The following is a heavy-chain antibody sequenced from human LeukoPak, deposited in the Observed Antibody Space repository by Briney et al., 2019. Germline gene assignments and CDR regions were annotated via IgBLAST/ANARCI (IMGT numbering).Heavy chain of an antibody. J-gene: IGHJ4*02. CDR3: AREAAAAN. CDR2: IYSGGST. D-gene: IGHD6-13*01. V-gene: IGHV3-53*01. Sequence: GGSLRLSCAASGFTVSSNYMAWVRPAPGKGLEWVSIIYSGGSTYYTDSVRGRFTISRDNSKNTLYLQMNSLRDEDTAVCYCAREAAAANWGQGTLVTVSS. CDR1: GFTVSSNY.